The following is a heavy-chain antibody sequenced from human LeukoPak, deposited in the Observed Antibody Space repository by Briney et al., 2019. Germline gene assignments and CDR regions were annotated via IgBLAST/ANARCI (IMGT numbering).Heavy chain of an antibody. CDR2: INGDGSNS. Sequence: GGSLRLSCVASGFTFTSYWMHWVRQAPGKGLVWVSRINGDGSNSNYADSVKGRFTISRDNARNTLYLQMTGLRAEDTALYYCARTSPTSHFDFWGQGTLVTVSS. J-gene: IGHJ4*02. D-gene: IGHD3-16*01. CDR1: GFTFTSYW. CDR3: ARTSPTSHFDF. V-gene: IGHV3-74*01.